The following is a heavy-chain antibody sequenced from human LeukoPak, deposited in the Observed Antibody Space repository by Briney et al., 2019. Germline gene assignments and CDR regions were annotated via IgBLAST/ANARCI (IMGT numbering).Heavy chain of an antibody. D-gene: IGHD3-22*01. V-gene: IGHV3-23*01. Sequence: GGSLRLSCAASGFTFSSHAMSWVRQAPGKGLEWVSDISGSGGSTYYADSVKGRFTISRDNSKNTLYLQMNSLRAEDTAVYYCANSHYYDSSGYYQGLGYWGQGTLVTVSS. J-gene: IGHJ4*02. CDR1: GFTFSSHA. CDR2: ISGSGGST. CDR3: ANSHYYDSSGYYQGLGY.